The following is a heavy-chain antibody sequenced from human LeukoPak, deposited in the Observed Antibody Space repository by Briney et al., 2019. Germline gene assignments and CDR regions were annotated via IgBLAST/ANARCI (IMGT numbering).Heavy chain of an antibody. Sequence: GGSLRLSCAASGFTFSNYWMSWVRQGPGKGLEWVADIKQDGSKKYYADSVKGRLTISRDNAKNSLYLQLNSLRAEDTAVYYCARDYYDKSGYSHDYWGQGTMVTVSS. D-gene: IGHD3-22*01. CDR1: GFTFSNYW. CDR2: IKQDGSKK. CDR3: ARDYYDKSGYSHDY. V-gene: IGHV3-7*01. J-gene: IGHJ4*02.